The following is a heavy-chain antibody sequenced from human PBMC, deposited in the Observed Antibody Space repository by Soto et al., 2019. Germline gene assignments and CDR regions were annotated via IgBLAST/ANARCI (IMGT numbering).Heavy chain of an antibody. CDR2: INHSGST. CDR1: GGSFSGYY. D-gene: IGHD2-2*02. J-gene: IGHJ5*02. V-gene: IGHV4-34*01. CDR3: ARSSGPAAIQRWFDP. Sequence: QVQLQQWGAGLLKPSETLSLTCAVYGGSFSGYYWSWIRQPPGKGLEWIGEINHSGSTNYNPSLKSRVTRSVDTSKNQFSLKLSSVTAAATAVYYCARSSGPAAIQRWFDPWGQGTLVTVSS.